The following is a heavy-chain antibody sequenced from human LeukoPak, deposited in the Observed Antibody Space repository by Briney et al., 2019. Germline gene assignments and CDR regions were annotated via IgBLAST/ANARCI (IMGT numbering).Heavy chain of an antibody. CDR2: IYSGGST. V-gene: IGHV3-53*01. CDR1: GFTVSSNY. Sequence: VGSLRLSCAASGFTVSSNYMSWVRQAPGKGLEWVSVIYSGGSTYYADSVKGRFTISRDNSKNTLYLQMNSLRAEDTAVYYCARVGSGWLTFDYWGQGTLVTVSS. J-gene: IGHJ4*02. CDR3: ARVGSGWLTFDY. D-gene: IGHD6-19*01.